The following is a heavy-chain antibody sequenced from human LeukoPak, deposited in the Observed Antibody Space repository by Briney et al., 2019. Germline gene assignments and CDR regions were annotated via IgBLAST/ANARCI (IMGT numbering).Heavy chain of an antibody. J-gene: IGHJ5*02. D-gene: IGHD2-15*01. CDR1: GGSFSGYY. V-gene: IGHV4-34*01. CDR2: INHSGST. CDR3: ARIRDLGGSRSWFDP. Sequence: SETLSLTCAVYGGSFSGYYWSWIRQPPGKGLEWIGEINHSGSTNYNPSLKSRVTISVDTSKNQFSLKLSSVTAADTAVYYCARIRDLGGSRSWFDPWGQGTLVTVSS.